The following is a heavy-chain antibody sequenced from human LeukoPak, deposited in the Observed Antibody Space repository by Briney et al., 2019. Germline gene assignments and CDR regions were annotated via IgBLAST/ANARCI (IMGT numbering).Heavy chain of an antibody. Sequence: PGRSLRLSCAASGFTFSSYGMHWVRQAPGKGLEWVAVISYDGSNKYYADSVKGRFTISRDNSKNTLYLQMNSLRAEDTAVYYCAKDQQPQGAGGRYYYYGMDVWGQGTTVTVSS. D-gene: IGHD6-13*01. CDR1: GFTFSSYG. V-gene: IGHV3-30*18. CDR3: AKDQQPQGAGGRYYYYGMDV. CDR2: ISYDGSNK. J-gene: IGHJ6*02.